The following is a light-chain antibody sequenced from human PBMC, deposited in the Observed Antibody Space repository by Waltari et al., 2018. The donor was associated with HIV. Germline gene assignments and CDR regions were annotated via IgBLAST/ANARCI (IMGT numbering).Light chain of an antibody. V-gene: IGLV1-44*01. CDR3: SAWDDDVNGL. J-gene: IGLJ2*01. CDR2: NTN. Sequence: QSGLTQPPSASGTPGQRVTISCSGRRPNIGVNSVNWYQQLPGTAPRLLIYNTNQRPSGVPYRFSGSKSGTSAYLAISGLQAADEADYYCSAWDDDVNGLFGGGTKLTVL. CDR1: RPNIGVNS.